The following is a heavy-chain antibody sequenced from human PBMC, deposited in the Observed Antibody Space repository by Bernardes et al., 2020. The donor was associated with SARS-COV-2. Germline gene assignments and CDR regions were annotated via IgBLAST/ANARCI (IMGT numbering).Heavy chain of an antibody. D-gene: IGHD5-12*01. J-gene: IGHJ5*02. CDR1: GYTFTAYG. Sequence: ASVQVSCKTSGYTFTAYGISWVRQAPGQGLEWMGWISGDNATTAYAQKFQGRVTMTTDTSTRTAYMELRSLRSDDTAVYYCATVVGYSYGGGWFDPWGQGTLVTVSS. CDR2: ISGDNATT. CDR3: ATVVGYSYGGGWFDP. V-gene: IGHV1-18*01.